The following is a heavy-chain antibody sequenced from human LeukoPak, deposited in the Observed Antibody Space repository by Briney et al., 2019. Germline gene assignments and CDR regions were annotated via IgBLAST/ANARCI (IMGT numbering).Heavy chain of an antibody. Sequence: PGGSLRLSCAVSGLTFSSYSMNGVRQAPGKALEGVAVIWYDGSNEYYADSVKGRFTISTDNSKNTLYLQMNSLRAEDTAIYFCGKDPMLRRTTNDYWGQGTLVTVSS. J-gene: IGHJ4*02. V-gene: IGHV3-33*06. CDR3: GKDPMLRRTTNDY. D-gene: IGHD3-10*01. CDR1: GLTFSSYS. CDR2: IWYDGSNE.